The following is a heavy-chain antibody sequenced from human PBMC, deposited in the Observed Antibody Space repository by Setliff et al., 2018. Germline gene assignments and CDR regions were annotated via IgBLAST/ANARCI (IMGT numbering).Heavy chain of an antibody. CDR3: ARWNGSGYFYY. CDR1: GGAFSNYG. J-gene: IGHJ4*02. V-gene: IGHV1-69*11. CDR2: IIPILETT. Sequence: SVKVSCKVSGGAFSNYGLTWVRQAPGQGLVWMGRIIPILETTNYAQNFQGRVSITADESTRTAYMELSRLTFEDTAVYYCARWNGSGYFYYWGQGTWVTV. D-gene: IGHD3-3*01.